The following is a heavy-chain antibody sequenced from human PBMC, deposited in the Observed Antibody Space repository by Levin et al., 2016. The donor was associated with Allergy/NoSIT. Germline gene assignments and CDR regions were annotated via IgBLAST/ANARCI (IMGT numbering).Heavy chain of an antibody. Sequence: SVKVSCKASGGTFSSYSVSWLRQAPGQGLEWIGRTIPALGVTKYAPNFQGRVTITADRATSADYMELTSLRPEDTAVYYCARDGGYASDPFDPWGQGTMVTVSS. J-gene: IGHJ5*02. CDR2: TIPALGVT. V-gene: IGHV1-69*02. CDR3: ARDGGYASDPFDP. CDR1: GGTFSSYS. D-gene: IGHD2-2*01.